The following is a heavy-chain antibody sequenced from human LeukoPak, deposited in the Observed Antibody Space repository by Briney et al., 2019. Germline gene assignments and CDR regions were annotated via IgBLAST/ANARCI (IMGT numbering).Heavy chain of an antibody. CDR2: INAGNGNT. J-gene: IGHJ6*02. Sequence: GASVKVSCKASGYTFTSYAMHWVRQAPGQRLEWMGWINAGNGNTKYSQKFQERVTITRDMSTSTAYKELSSLRSEDTAVYYCAALDPALGYYYYGMDVWGQGTTVTVSS. CDR1: GYTFTSYA. V-gene: IGHV1-3*01. CDR3: AALDPALGYYYYGMDV.